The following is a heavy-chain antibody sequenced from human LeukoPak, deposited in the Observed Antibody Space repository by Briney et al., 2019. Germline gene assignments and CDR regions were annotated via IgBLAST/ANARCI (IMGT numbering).Heavy chain of an antibody. Sequence: GASVKVSCKASGYTFTSYYMHWVRQAPGQGLEWMGIINPSGGSTSYAQKFQGRVTMTRDTSTSTVYMELSSLRSEDTAVYYCARRPEYYYDSSGYYYTTGLDYWGQGTLVTVSS. CDR3: ARRPEYYYDSSGYYYTTGLDY. CDR1: GYTFTSYY. D-gene: IGHD3-22*01. CDR2: INPSGGST. J-gene: IGHJ4*02. V-gene: IGHV1-46*01.